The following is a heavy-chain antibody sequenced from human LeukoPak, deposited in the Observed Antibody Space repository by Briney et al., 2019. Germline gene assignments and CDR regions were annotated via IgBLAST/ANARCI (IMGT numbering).Heavy chain of an antibody. CDR1: GFTFSNYW. CDR3: AKDLGFDYDSSGYIAFDI. V-gene: IGHV3-74*01. J-gene: IGHJ3*02. D-gene: IGHD3-22*01. Sequence: GGSLRLSCAASGFTFSNYWMHWVRQAPGKGLVWVSRINTDGRSTSYVDSVKGRFTISRDNAKNMLYLQMNSLRAEDTAVYYCAKDLGFDYDSSGYIAFDIWGQGTMVTVSS. CDR2: INTDGRST.